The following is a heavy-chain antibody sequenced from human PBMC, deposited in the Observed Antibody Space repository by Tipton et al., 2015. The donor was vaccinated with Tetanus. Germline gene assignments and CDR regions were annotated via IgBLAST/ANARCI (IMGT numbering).Heavy chain of an antibody. J-gene: IGHJ4*02. CDR1: GFTFSGFP. V-gene: IGHV3-23*01. Sequence: SLRLSCAASGFTFSGFPMNWVRQAPGKGLEWVSGISDSGDELFYADSVKGRFTVSRGNAKNSLYLEMNSLRAEDTALYHCAKDYYSSGTYFLSHDFWGQGTLVTVSS. CDR3: AKDYYSSGTYFLSHDF. CDR2: ISDSGDEL. D-gene: IGHD3-10*01.